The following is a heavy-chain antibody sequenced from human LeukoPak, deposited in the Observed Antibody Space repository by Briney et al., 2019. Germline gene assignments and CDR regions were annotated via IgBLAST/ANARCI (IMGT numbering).Heavy chain of an antibody. Sequence: PGGSLRLSCAASGFAPGTYWMHWVRQAPGKGLVWVARISTDGSKITYADSVKGRFSISRDHAKNTVYLQMSSLRVDDTAVYYCARGVVYVWGVYYFDVWGQGTLVTVSS. CDR1: GFAPGTYW. CDR2: ISTDGSKI. V-gene: IGHV3-74*03. CDR3: ARGVVYVWGVYYFDV. D-gene: IGHD3-10*02. J-gene: IGHJ4*02.